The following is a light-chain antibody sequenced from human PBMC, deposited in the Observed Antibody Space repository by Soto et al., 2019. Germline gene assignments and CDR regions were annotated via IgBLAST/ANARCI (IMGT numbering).Light chain of an antibody. CDR3: HQYTSPPWT. V-gene: IGKV3-20*01. Sequence: EIVLTQSPGTLSLTPGERATLSCRASQSVPGNYLAWLQHKPGQAPRLLIYGASNRATDTPARFSGSGSGTDFTLTITRLEPEDFAVYCCHQYTSPPWTLGQGTRLEIK. J-gene: IGKJ1*01. CDR1: QSVPGNY. CDR2: GAS.